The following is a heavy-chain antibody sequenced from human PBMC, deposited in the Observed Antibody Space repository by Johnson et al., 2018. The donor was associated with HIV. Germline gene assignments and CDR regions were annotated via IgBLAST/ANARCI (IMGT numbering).Heavy chain of an antibody. J-gene: IGHJ3*02. CDR1: GFIFRSSA. Sequence: VQLVESGGGLVQPGGSRRLSCAASGFIFRSSAMSWVRQAPGKGLEWVAAISGSGSSTYYADSVKGRFTISRDTSKNTLYLQMNSLKTDDTAVYYCSQGDILVVVSARLLPLLDAFDIWGQGTLVTVSS. V-gene: IGHV3-23*04. D-gene: IGHD2-15*01. CDR3: SQGDILVVVSARLLPLLDAFDI. CDR2: ISGSGSST.